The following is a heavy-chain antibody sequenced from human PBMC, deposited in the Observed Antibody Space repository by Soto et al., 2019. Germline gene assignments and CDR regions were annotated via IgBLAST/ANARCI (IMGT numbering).Heavy chain of an antibody. CDR2: IKPDESEK. CDR1: GFPLGTLW. V-gene: IGHV3-7*01. J-gene: IGHJ5*02. D-gene: IGHD4-4*01. CDR3: VRGGSNYAS. Sequence: EVQLVESGGGLVQPGGPLSLPFQPLGFPLGTLWWPWVGRAPGKGLEWVARIKPDESEKKYADSVKGRFSISRDNAKNSMYLQMDSLRGEDTAVYYCVRGGSNYASWGQGTLVTVSS.